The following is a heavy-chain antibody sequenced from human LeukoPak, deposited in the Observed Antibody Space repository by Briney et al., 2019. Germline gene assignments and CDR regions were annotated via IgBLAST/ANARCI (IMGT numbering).Heavy chain of an antibody. J-gene: IGHJ4*02. CDR3: ARIGVGKAFDY. Sequence: PSETLSLTCTVSGGSISSYYWSWIRQPPGKGLESIGHIYYSGSTNSNPSLKSRVTISVDTSKNQFSLKLSSVTAADTAVYYCARIGVGKAFDYWGQGTLVTVSS. CDR1: GGSISSYY. CDR2: IYYSGST. V-gene: IGHV4-59*01. D-gene: IGHD2-15*01.